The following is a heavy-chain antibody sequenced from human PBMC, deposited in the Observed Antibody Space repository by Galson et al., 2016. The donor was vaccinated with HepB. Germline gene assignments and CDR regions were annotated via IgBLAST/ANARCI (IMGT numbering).Heavy chain of an antibody. D-gene: IGHD3-9*01. CDR2: ISGSGGGT. Sequence: SLRLSCAASGFMFSSYAMSWVRQAPGKGLEWVSGISGSGGGTYYADSVKGRFTISRDNSKNMLYLQMNSLRAEDTAVYYCASFIRYFDYWGQGTLVTVSS. V-gene: IGHV3-23*01. CDR1: GFMFSSYA. J-gene: IGHJ4*02. CDR3: ASFIRYFDY.